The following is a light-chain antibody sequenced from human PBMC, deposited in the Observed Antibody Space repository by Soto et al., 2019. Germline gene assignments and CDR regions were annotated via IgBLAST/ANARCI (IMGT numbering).Light chain of an antibody. Sequence: DIQVPQSPSTLSASVGDRVTITCRASQIIVCGLAWFQQKPGQAPKLLIYPASTLENGVPSRFGGSGSGTEFTLTISSLQPDDFATYYCQQYDSHSGTFGQGTKVEIK. V-gene: IGKV1-5*01. CDR1: QIIVCG. CDR2: PAS. CDR3: QQYDSHSGT. J-gene: IGKJ1*01.